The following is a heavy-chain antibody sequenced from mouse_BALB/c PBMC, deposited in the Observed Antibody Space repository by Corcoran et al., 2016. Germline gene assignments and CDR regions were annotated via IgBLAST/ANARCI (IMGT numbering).Heavy chain of an antibody. J-gene: IGHJ3*01. CDR3: ARETTATAY. CDR2: ISYDGSN. V-gene: IGHV3-6*02. Sequence: DVQLQESGPGLVKPSQSLSLTCSVTGYSITSGYYWNWIRQFPGNKLEWMGYISYDGSNNYNQSLKNRISITRDTSKNQFFLKLNSVTTEDTATYYCARETTATAYWGQGTLVTVSA. CDR1: GYSITSGYY. D-gene: IGHD1-2*01.